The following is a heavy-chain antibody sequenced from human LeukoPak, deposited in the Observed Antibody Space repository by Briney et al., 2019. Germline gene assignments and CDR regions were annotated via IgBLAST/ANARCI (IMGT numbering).Heavy chain of an antibody. CDR2: ISGSGDNT. CDR3: AKTSRGYSGYDSPFDY. CDR1: GFTFSTYA. Sequence: GGSLRLSCAASGFTFSTYAMTWVRQAPEKGLEWVSAISGSGDNTYYADSVKGRFAISRDSSKSTLYLQMNSLRAEDTAVYYCAKTSRGYSGYDSPFDYWGQGTLVTVSS. V-gene: IGHV3-23*01. D-gene: IGHD5-12*01. J-gene: IGHJ4*02.